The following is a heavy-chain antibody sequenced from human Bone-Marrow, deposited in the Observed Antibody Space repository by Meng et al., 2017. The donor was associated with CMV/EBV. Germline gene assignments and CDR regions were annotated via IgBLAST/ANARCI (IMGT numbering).Heavy chain of an antibody. J-gene: IGHJ4*02. CDR3: ARDDPQWLLVFDY. CDR1: GFTFSNYD. CDR2: ISGDGTVI. V-gene: IGHV3-48*03. D-gene: IGHD3-22*01. Sequence: GGSLRLSCAASGFTFSNYDMNWVRQAPGKGLEWVSYISGDGTVIYYADSMKGRFTISRDNAKKSLNPEMNSLRAEDTAVYYCARDDPQWLLVFDYWGQGTRVTVSS.